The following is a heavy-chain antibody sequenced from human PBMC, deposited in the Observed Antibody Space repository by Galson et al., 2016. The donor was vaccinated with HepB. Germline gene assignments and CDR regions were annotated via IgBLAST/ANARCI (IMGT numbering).Heavy chain of an antibody. J-gene: IGHJ6*02. V-gene: IGHV3-9*01. CDR2: INWNSDII. Sequence: SLRLSCAASGFNFDDYAMHWVRQAPGKGLEWVSGINWNSDIIGYAESVKGRFTISRDNAKNSLYLQMNSLRDDDTALYYCAKDKHADYSYGMDVWGQGTTVTVPS. CDR3: AKDKHADYSYGMDV. D-gene: IGHD6-25*01. CDR1: GFNFDDYA.